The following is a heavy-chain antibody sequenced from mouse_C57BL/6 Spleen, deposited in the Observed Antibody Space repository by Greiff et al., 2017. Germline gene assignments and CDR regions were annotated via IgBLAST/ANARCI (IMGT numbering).Heavy chain of an antibody. V-gene: IGHV1-39*01. Sequence: QLQQSGPELVKPGASVKISCKASGYSFTAYNMNWVKQSNGKSLEWIGVINPNFGPTSYNQKSKGKATLTVDQSSSTAYMQLNSLTSEDSAVYYCARSAYGNYEGYAMDYWGQGTSVTVSS. J-gene: IGHJ4*01. CDR1: GYSFTAYN. CDR2: INPNFGPT. D-gene: IGHD2-1*01. CDR3: ARSAYGNYEGYAMDY.